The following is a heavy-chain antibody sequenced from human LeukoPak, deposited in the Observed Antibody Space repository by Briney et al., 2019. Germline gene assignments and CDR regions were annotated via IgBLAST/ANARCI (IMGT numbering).Heavy chain of an antibody. Sequence: SETLSLTCTVSGGSISSYYWSWIRQPAGKGLEWIGRIYASGGTNYNPSLKSRLTISVDKSKNQFSLRLSSVTAADTAVYYCARSVGYCSSASCYVNWFDPWGQGTLVTVSS. J-gene: IGHJ5*02. V-gene: IGHV4-4*07. CDR2: IYASGGT. CDR3: ARSVGYCSSASCYVNWFDP. D-gene: IGHD2-2*01. CDR1: GGSISSYY.